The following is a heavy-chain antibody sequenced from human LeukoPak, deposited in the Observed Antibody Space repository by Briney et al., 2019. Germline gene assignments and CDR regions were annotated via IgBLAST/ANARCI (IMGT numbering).Heavy chain of an antibody. CDR2: TYYRSKWYK. J-gene: IGHJ3*02. Sequence: SQTLSLTCAISGDSVSSNRAAWNWSRQSPSRGLEWLGRTYYRSKWYKDYAVSVKSRITINPDTSKNQFSLQLNSVTPEDTAVYYCARDSYDILTGYYFQPTDAFDIWGQGTRVTVSS. CDR1: GDSVSSNRAA. CDR3: ARDSYDILTGYYFQPTDAFDI. D-gene: IGHD3-9*01. V-gene: IGHV6-1*01.